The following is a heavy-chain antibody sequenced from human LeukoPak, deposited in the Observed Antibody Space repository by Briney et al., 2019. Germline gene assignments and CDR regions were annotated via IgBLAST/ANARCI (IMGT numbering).Heavy chain of an antibody. D-gene: IGHD5-18*01. CDR2: IYGSGLDT. V-gene: IGHV3-23*01. J-gene: IGHJ4*02. CDR1: GFTFNNYA. Sequence: GGSLRLSCAASGFTFNNYAMSWVRQAPGKGLEWVSGIYGSGLDTYYADSVKGRFTISRDNSKSTLYLQMNRLRAEDTAVYYCANTLGMTVTHPAYWGQGTLVTVSS. CDR3: ANTLGMTVTHPAY.